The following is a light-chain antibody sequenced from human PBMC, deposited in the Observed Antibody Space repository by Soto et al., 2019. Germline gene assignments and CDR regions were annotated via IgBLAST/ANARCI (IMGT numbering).Light chain of an antibody. CDR3: QQYNTYPLT. V-gene: IGKV1-5*03. J-gene: IGKJ4*01. Sequence: DIQMTQSPSTLSASVGDRVTITCRASQSISTWLAWYQQKPGKAPKLLIYKASSLEGGVPSRFSGSGSGSEFNITISGMQRDDFATYYCQQYNTYPLTFGGGTRVYIK. CDR2: KAS. CDR1: QSISTW.